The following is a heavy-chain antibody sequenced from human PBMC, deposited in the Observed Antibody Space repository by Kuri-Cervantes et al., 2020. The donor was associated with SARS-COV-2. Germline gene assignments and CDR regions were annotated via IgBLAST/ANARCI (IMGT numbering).Heavy chain of an antibody. Sequence: GGSLRLPCAASGFTFSNYDMNWVRQAPGKGLEWVSSISSSSSYIYYAASVKGRFTISRDNAKNSLYLQMNSLRAEDTAVYYCARDHDAKSFDYWGQGTLVTVSS. CDR2: ISSSSSYI. CDR1: GFTFSNYD. J-gene: IGHJ4*02. D-gene: IGHD1-1*01. CDR3: ARDHDAKSFDY. V-gene: IGHV3-21*01.